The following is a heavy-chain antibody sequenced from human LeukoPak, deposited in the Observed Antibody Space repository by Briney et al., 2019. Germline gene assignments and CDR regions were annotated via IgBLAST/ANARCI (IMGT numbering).Heavy chain of an antibody. J-gene: IGHJ6*02. Sequence: ASVKVSCKASGYTFTSYDINWVRQATGQGLEWMGWISAYNGNTNYAQKFQGRVTMTRDTSISTAYMELSRLRSDDTAVYYCARDLSVPAAYYYYGMDVWGQGTTVTVSS. D-gene: IGHD2-2*01. V-gene: IGHV1-2*02. CDR3: ARDLSVPAAYYYYGMDV. CDR2: ISAYNGNT. CDR1: GYTFTSYD.